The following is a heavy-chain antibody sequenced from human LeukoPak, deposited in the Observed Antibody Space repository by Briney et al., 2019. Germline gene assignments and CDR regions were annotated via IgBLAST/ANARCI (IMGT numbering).Heavy chain of an antibody. CDR1: GGSISSYY. D-gene: IGHD1-26*01. V-gene: IGHV4-59*01. J-gene: IGHJ4*02. CDR3: ARMPPVGGSYVY. CDR2: IHYTGST. Sequence: PSETLSLTCTVSGGSISSYYWSWIRQPPGKGLEWIGYIHYTGSTDYNPSLRSRVTLSIDMSKNQFSLRLSSVTAADTAVYYCARMPPVGGSYVYWGQGTLVTVSS.